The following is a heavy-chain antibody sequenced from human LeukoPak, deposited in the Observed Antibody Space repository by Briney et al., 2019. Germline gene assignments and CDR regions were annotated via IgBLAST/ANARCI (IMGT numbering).Heavy chain of an antibody. Sequence: ASVKVSCKASGYTFTSYGISWVRQAPGQGLEWMGWISAYNGNTNYAQKLQGRVTMTTDTSTSTAYMELRSLRSDDTAVYYCARARSPDCSGGGCSDDNDAFDIWGQGTMVTVSS. CDR2: ISAYNGNT. D-gene: IGHD2-15*01. V-gene: IGHV1-18*04. J-gene: IGHJ3*02. CDR1: GYTFTSYG. CDR3: ARARSPDCSGGGCSDDNDAFDI.